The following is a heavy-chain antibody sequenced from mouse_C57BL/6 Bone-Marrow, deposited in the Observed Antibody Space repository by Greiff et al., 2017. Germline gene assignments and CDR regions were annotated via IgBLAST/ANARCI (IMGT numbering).Heavy chain of an antibody. CDR1: GYTFTSYW. CDR2: IYPSDSET. Sequence: QVQLQQPGAELVRPGSSVKLSCKASGYTFTSYWMDWVKQRPRQGLEWIGNIYPSDSETHYNQKFKDKATLTVDKSSSTAYMQLSSLTSEDSAVYYCARGEAFAYWGQGTLVTVSA. J-gene: IGHJ3*01. V-gene: IGHV1-61*01. CDR3: ARGEAFAY.